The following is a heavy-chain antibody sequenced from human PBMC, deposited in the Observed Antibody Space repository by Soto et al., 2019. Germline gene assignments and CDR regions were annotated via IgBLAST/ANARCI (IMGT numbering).Heavy chain of an antibody. CDR3: ARDPRYSYGNT. CDR2: INAGNGNT. V-gene: IGHV1-3*01. D-gene: IGHD5-18*01. Sequence: ASVKVSCKASGYTFTSYAMNWVRQAPGQRLEWMGWINAGNGNTKYSQKFQGRVTITRDTSASTAYTELSSLRSEDTAVYYCARDPRYSYGNTWGQGTLVTVFS. J-gene: IGHJ5*02. CDR1: GYTFTSYA.